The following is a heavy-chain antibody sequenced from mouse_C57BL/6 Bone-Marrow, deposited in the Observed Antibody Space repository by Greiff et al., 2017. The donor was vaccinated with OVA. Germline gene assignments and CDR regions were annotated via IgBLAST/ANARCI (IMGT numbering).Heavy chain of an antibody. D-gene: IGHD1-1*01. CDR3: ARQRITTVGFAY. CDR2: ISSGGSYT. V-gene: IGHV5-6*02. Sequence: DVKLVESGGDLVKPGGSLKLSCAASGFTFSSYGMSWVRQTPDKRLEWVATISSGGSYTYYPDSVKGRFTISRDNAKNTLYLQMSSLKSEDTAMYYCARQRITTVGFAYWGQGTLVTVSA. CDR1: GFTFSSYG. J-gene: IGHJ3*01.